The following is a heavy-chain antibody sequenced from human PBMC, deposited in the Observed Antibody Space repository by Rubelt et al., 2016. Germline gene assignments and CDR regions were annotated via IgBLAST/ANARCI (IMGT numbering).Heavy chain of an antibody. CDR1: GGSFSGHY. D-gene: IGHD3-3*01. J-gene: IGHJ6*02. CDR3: ARTNDFWVSYGTYYYAMDA. V-gene: IGHV3-53*01. Sequence: VQLQQWGAGLLKPSETLSLTCAVNGGSFSGHYWTWIRQPPGKGLEWVSVIDSDGTRDYADSVKGRFTISGDNSKHTLYLQMNSLRAEETAVYYCARTNDFWVSYGTYYYAMDAWGQGTTVTVSS. CDR2: IDSDGTR.